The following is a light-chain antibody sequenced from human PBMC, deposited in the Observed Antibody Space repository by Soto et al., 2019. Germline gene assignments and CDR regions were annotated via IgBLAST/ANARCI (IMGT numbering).Light chain of an antibody. Sequence: EIVMTQAPATLSLSPGERATLSCRASQSVSSYLAWYQQKPGQAPRLLIYDASNRATGIPARFSGSGSGTDFTLTISSLEPEDFAVYYCQQYNNWITFGQGTRLENK. J-gene: IGKJ5*01. CDR3: QQYNNWIT. CDR1: QSVSSY. V-gene: IGKV3-11*01. CDR2: DAS.